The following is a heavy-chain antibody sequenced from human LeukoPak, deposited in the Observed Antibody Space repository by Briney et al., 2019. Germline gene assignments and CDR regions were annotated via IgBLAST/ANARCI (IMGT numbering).Heavy chain of an antibody. V-gene: IGHV4-34*01. CDR3: ARGQGTVTTH. Sequence: SETLSLTCAVSGGSFSGYYWTWIRQPPGKGLEWIGEINHSGSANYSPSLPSRATISLDMSENQFSLKLTSVTAADTAVYYCARGQGTVTTHWGQGTLVTVSS. CDR2: INHSGSA. J-gene: IGHJ4*02. CDR1: GGSFSGYY. D-gene: IGHD4-17*01.